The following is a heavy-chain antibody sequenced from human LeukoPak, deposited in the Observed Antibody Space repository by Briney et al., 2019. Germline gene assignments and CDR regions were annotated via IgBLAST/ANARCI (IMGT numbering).Heavy chain of an antibody. D-gene: IGHD1-26*01. J-gene: IGHJ4*02. CDR2: INEDGSIT. CDR1: GFTFRTYW. V-gene: IGHV3-74*01. Sequence: GGSLRLSCAVSGFTFRTYWMHWVRQVPGEGLVWVSRINEDGSITNYADSVKGRFSITRDNAKNTLYLQMNSLRAEDTAVYYCGRDLGGRSGYWGQGTLVTVSS. CDR3: GRDLGGRSGY.